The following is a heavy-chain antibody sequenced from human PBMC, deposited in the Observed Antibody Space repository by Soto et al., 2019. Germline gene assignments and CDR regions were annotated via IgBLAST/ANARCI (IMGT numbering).Heavy chain of an antibody. CDR1: GFTFSGST. V-gene: IGHV3-73*01. J-gene: IGHJ4*02. Sequence: GGSLRLSCAASGFTFSGSTIHWVRQTSGKGLEWVGRIPSKTNTYATAYAASVKGRFAISRDDSKNTAYLQMDSLKTEDTAVYYCTRQHLDVPVASAIDYWGQGTLVTVSS. CDR3: TRQHLDVPVASAIDY. CDR2: IPSKTNTYAT. D-gene: IGHD6-19*01.